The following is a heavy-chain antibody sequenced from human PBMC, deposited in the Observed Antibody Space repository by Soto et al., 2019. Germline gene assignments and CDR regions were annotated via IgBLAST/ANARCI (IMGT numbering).Heavy chain of an antibody. D-gene: IGHD1-26*01. CDR2: IYYSGST. V-gene: IGHV4-39*02. Sequence: QLQLQESGPGLVKPSETLSLTCTVSGDSISSSRYSWGWIRQPPGKGLEWIGSIYYSGSTYYNPSHKIRITIYVDTSKNQFSRKLSSVTAADTAVYYCAREVVEATTKTGMRIDYWGQGTLVTVSS. CDR3: AREVVEATTKTGMRIDY. CDR1: GDSISSSRYS. J-gene: IGHJ4*02.